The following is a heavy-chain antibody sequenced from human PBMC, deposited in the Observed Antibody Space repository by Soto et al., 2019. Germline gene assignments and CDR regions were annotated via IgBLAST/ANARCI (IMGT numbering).Heavy chain of an antibody. CDR2: ISPSSTYI. CDR1: GFTFSTYS. CDR3: ARVGGGVVVVPGANRGDF. V-gene: IGHV3-21*01. D-gene: IGHD2-2*01. Sequence: EVQLVESGGGLVKPGGSLRLSCAASGFTFSTYSMSWVRQAPGKGLEWVSSISPSSTYIHYADSVKGRFTISRDNAEKSLYLQMNSRGAEDTAVYYCARVGGGVVVVPGANRGDFWGQGTLVTVSS. J-gene: IGHJ4*02.